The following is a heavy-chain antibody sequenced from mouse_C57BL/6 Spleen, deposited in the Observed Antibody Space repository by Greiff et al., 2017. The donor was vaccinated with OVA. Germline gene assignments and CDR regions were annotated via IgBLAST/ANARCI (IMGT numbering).Heavy chain of an antibody. J-gene: IGHJ4*01. Sequence: EVMLVESGGGLVKPGGFLKLSCAASGFTFSSYAMSWVRQTPEKRLEWVATISDGGSYTYYPDNVKGRFTISRDNAKNNLYLQMSHLKSEDTAMYYCARDNGNYFYAMDYWGQGTSVTVSS. CDR3: ARDNGNYFYAMDY. CDR2: ISDGGSYT. CDR1: GFTFSSYA. D-gene: IGHD2-1*01. V-gene: IGHV5-4*01.